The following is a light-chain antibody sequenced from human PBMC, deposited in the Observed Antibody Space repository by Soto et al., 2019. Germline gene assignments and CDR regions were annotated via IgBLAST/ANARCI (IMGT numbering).Light chain of an antibody. V-gene: IGKV1-5*03. J-gene: IGKJ2*01. Sequence: DIQMTQSPSTLSASVGDRVTITCRASQSISSWLAWYQQKPGKAPKLLIYKASSLESGVPSRFSGSGSGTESTLTISSLQPDDFATYYCQQYNSYSQYTFGQGTKLEIK. CDR3: QQYNSYSQYT. CDR1: QSISSW. CDR2: KAS.